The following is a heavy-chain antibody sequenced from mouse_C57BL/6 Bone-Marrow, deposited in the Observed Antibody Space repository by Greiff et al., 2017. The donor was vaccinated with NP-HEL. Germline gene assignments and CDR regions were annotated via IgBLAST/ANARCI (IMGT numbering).Heavy chain of an antibody. Sequence: VQLVESGAELVRPGASVKLSCKASGYTFTDYYINWVKQRPGQGLEWIARIYPGSGNTYYNEKFKGKATLTAEKSSSTAYMQLSSLTSEDSAVYFCARDRIYYYGSAYAMDYWGQGTSVTVSS. J-gene: IGHJ4*01. D-gene: IGHD1-1*01. CDR1: GYTFTDYY. CDR3: ARDRIYYYGSAYAMDY. V-gene: IGHV1-76*01. CDR2: IYPGSGNT.